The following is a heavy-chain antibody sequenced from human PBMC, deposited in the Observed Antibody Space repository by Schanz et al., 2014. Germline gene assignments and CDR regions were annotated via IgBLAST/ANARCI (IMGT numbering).Heavy chain of an antibody. CDR1: GFSFSDDY. D-gene: IGHD3-10*01. CDR2: ISGTSTHT. J-gene: IGHJ2*01. V-gene: IGHV3-11*06. CDR3: ARAVQLWFGEFPSYFDL. Sequence: QVQLVESGGGLVKPGGSLRLSCAASGFSFSDDYMAWIRQAPGKGLEWVSHISGTSTHTNYADSVKGRFTVSRDNAKNALYLQRNSLRAEDTALYFCARAVQLWFGEFPSYFDLWGRGTLVSVSS.